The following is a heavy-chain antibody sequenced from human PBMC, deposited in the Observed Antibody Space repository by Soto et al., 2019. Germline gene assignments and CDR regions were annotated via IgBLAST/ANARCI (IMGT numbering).Heavy chain of an antibody. CDR3: AKVEGRGRAFDI. Sequence: GGSLRLSCAASGFTFSSYAMSWVRQAPGKGLEWVSAISGSGGSTYYADSVKGRFTISRDNSKNTLYLQMNSLRAEDTAVYSCAKVEGRGRAFDIWGQGTMVTVSS. D-gene: IGHD1-26*01. CDR2: ISGSGGST. CDR1: GFTFSSYA. J-gene: IGHJ3*02. V-gene: IGHV3-23*01.